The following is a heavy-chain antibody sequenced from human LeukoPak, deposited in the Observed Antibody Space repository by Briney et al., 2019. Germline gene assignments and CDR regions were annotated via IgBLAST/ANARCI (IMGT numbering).Heavy chain of an antibody. CDR3: ARGRGVAAKRDWFDP. D-gene: IGHD2-15*01. CDR1: GYTFTSYD. Sequence: GASVKVSCKASGYTFTSYDINWVRQATGQGLEWMGWMNPNSGNTGYAQKFQGRVTMTRNTSISTAHMELSSLRSEDTAVYYCARGRGVAAKRDWFDPWGQGTLVTVSS. J-gene: IGHJ5*02. CDR2: MNPNSGNT. V-gene: IGHV1-8*01.